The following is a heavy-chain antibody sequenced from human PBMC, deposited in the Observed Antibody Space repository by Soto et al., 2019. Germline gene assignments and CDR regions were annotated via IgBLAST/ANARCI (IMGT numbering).Heavy chain of an antibody. CDR3: VKDRLRAVVVVSATFDS. CDR2: ISGDGDST. CDR1: GFTFSAHA. V-gene: IGHV3-23*01. D-gene: IGHD2-15*01. J-gene: IGHJ4*02. Sequence: EVQLLESGGGLVPPGGSLRVTCETSGFTFSAHAMAWVRQAPGKRLEWVSAISGDGDSTSYADSVKGRMTISRDNSKNTVDLYMSSLTTDDTAIYYCVKDRLRAVVVVSATFDSWGQGALVSVSS.